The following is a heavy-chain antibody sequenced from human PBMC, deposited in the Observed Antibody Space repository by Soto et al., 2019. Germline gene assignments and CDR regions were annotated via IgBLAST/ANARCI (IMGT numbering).Heavy chain of an antibody. CDR2: ISYDSSEI. CDR1: GFAFSNNA. J-gene: IGHJ4*01. D-gene: IGHD3-3*01. Sequence: QVHLVESGGGVVQSGRPLRLSCVGSGFAFSNNAMHWVRQAPGKGLAWVAFISYDSSEIFYAYSVKGRFTISRDHPENTRFLHMNSPRADDTAVYYCAIARVAHSSLDHWGQGILVTVSS. CDR3: AIARVAHSSLDH. V-gene: IGHV3-30*01.